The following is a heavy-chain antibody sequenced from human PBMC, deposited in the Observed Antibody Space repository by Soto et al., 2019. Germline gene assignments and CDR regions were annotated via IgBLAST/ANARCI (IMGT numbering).Heavy chain of an antibody. J-gene: IGHJ5*02. CDR2: INANNGNT. V-gene: IGHV1-18*04. Sequence: ASVKVSCKASGYTFTSYYMHWVRQAPGQGLEWMGIINANNGNTNYAQKLQGRVTMTTDTSTSTAYMELRSLRSDDTAVYYCARDVQWFDPWGQGTLVTVSS. CDR1: GYTFTSYY. CDR3: ARDVQWFDP.